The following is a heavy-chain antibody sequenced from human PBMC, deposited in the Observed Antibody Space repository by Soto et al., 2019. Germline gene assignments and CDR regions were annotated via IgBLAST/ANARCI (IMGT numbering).Heavy chain of an antibody. CDR2: FNVYNGNT. V-gene: IGHV1-18*01. CDR1: GYTFTSYG. CDR3: ARGYSSGSFTY. D-gene: IGHD6-19*01. J-gene: IGHJ4*02. Sequence: EASVKVSCKASGYTFTSYGISWVRQAPGQGLEWMGWFNVYNGNTNYAQKFQGRVTMTTDTSTSTAYMELMSLRSDDTAVYYCARGYSSGSFTYWGQGTLVTVSS.